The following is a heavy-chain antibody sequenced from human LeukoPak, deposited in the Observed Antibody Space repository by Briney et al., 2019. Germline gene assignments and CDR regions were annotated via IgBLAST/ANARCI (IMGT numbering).Heavy chain of an antibody. V-gene: IGHV4-34*01. CDR1: GGSFSGYY. D-gene: IGHD3-10*01. CDR3: ARDRGVRYYYMDV. Sequence: SETLSLTCAVYGGSFSGYYWSWIRQPPGKGLEWIGEINHSGSTNYNPSLKSRVTISVDTSKNQFSLKLSSVTAADTAVYYCARDRGVRYYYMDVWGKGTTVTISS. J-gene: IGHJ6*03. CDR2: INHSGST.